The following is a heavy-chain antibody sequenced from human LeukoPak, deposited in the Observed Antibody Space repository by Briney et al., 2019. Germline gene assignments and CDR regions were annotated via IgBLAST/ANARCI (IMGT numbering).Heavy chain of an antibody. CDR1: GGSISSSRYS. CDR3: ARFVGFGEFGFDY. D-gene: IGHD3-10*01. V-gene: IGHV4-61*05. Sequence: ESSETLSLTCTFSGGSISSSRYSWGRVRPPPGKGLGWIGYIYYSGSTNYNPSLKSRVTISVDTSKNQFSLKLSSVTAADTAVYYCARFVGFGEFGFDYWGQGTLVTVSS. CDR2: IYYSGST. J-gene: IGHJ4*02.